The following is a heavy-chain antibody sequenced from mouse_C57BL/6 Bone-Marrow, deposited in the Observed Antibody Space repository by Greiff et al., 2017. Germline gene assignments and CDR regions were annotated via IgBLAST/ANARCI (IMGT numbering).Heavy chain of an antibody. V-gene: IGHV2-2*01. J-gene: IGHJ2*01. CDR1: GFSLTSYG. CDR2: IWSGGST. Sequence: QVQLKESGPGLVQPSQSLSITCTVSGFSLTSYGVHWVRQSPGKGLEWLGVIWSGGSTDYNAAFISRLSISKDNSKSQVFFKMNSLQADDTAIYYCASNYGSSYVPYDWGQGTTLTVSS. D-gene: IGHD1-1*01. CDR3: ASNYGSSYVPYD.